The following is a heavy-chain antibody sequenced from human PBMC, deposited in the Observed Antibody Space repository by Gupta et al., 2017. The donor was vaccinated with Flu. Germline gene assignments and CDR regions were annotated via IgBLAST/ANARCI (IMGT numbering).Heavy chain of an antibody. J-gene: IGHJ4*02. D-gene: IGHD1-1*01. CDR3: SRKRGWVQFDY. CDR1: FTFSDSW. V-gene: IGHV3-7*01. Sequence: FTFSDSWMKWGRQPPGKGLEWVAKINKAGRTKNECDSLKGRFNVYTENYTTPLYLQMERMRAEDTAVYFWSRKRGWVQFDYWGQGTLVTVSS. CDR2: INKAGRTK.